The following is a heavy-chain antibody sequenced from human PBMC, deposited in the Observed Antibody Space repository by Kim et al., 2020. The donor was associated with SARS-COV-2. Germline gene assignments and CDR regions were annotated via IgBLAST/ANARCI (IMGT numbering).Heavy chain of an antibody. V-gene: IGHV4-39*07. Sequence: SETLSLTCTVSGGSISSSSYYWGWIRQPPGKGLEWIGSIYYSGSTYYNPSLKSRVTISVDTSKNQFSLKLSSVTAADTAVYYCARSYYDSSGYYPHDAFDIWGQGTMVTVSS. CDR3: ARSYYDSSGYYPHDAFDI. D-gene: IGHD3-22*01. J-gene: IGHJ3*02. CDR2: IYYSGST. CDR1: GGSISSSSYY.